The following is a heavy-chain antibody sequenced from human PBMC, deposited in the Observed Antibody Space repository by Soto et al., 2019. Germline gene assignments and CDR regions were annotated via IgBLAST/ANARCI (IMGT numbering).Heavy chain of an antibody. CDR2: ITRGGSTI. V-gene: IGHV3-48*03. D-gene: IGHD3-3*01. J-gene: IGHJ4*02. CDR1: GFTFSNYE. CDR3: ASVWSGYSGAHY. Sequence: TGGSLRLSCAASGFTFSNYEIIWVRQAPGEGLECLSYITRGGSTIHYADSVRGRFTISRDNAKNSLYLQMNSLRAEDSAVYYCASVWSGYSGAHYWGQGTLVTVSS.